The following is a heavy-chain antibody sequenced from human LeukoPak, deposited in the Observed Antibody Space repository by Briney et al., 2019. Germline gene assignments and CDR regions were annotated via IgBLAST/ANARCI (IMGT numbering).Heavy chain of an antibody. Sequence: PGRSLRLSCAASGFTFSSYAMHWVRQAPGKGLEWVAVISYDGSNKYYADSVKGRFTISRDNAKNSLYLQMNSLRAEDTALYYCAKDISDTIAAAGPGYWGQGTLVTVSS. J-gene: IGHJ4*02. CDR1: GFTFSSYA. D-gene: IGHD6-13*01. V-gene: IGHV3-30-3*01. CDR2: ISYDGSNK. CDR3: AKDISDTIAAAGPGY.